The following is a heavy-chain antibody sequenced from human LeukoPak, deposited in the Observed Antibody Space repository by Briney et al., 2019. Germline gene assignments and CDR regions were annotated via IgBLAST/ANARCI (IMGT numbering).Heavy chain of an antibody. J-gene: IGHJ4*02. Sequence: PGGSLRLSCAAPGFTFSSYAMSWVRQAPGKGLEWVSAISGSGGSTYYADSVKGRFTISRDNSKNTLYLQMNSLRAEDTAVYYCAKDSTRITIFGVVIRGYFDYWGQGTLVTVSS. CDR2: ISGSGGST. CDR3: AKDSTRITIFGVVIRGYFDY. CDR1: GFTFSSYA. D-gene: IGHD3-3*01. V-gene: IGHV3-23*01.